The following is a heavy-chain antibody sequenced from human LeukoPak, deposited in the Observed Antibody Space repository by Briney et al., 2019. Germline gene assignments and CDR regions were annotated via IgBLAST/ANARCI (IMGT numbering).Heavy chain of an antibody. J-gene: IGHJ6*03. CDR1: EFTFGDFA. CDR3: TIDSGEHPTGRTYYMDV. D-gene: IGHD1-14*01. CDR2: IKSKTDGGTG. V-gene: IGHV3-15*01. Sequence: AGGSLRLSCTASEFTFGDFAISWVRQAPGKGLEWVGRIKSKTDGGTGDYAAPVKGRFTITRDDLRNRLYLQMSSLKTEDTAVYYCTIDSGEHPTGRTYYMDVWGKGTTVTISS.